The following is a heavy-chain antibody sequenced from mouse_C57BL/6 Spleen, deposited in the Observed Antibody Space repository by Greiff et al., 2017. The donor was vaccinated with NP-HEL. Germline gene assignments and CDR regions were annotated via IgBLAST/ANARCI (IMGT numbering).Heavy chain of an antibody. CDR1: GYTFTDYE. CDR2: IDPETGGT. D-gene: IGHD1-1*01. CDR3: TRPLYYGSSSYYFDY. V-gene: IGHV1-15*01. J-gene: IGHJ2*01. Sequence: VQLVESGAELVRPGASVTLSCKASGYTFTDYEMHWVKQTPVHGLEWIGAIDPETGGTAYNQKFKGKAILTADKSSSTAYMELRSLTSEDSAVYYCTRPLYYGSSSYYFDYWGQGTTLTVSS.